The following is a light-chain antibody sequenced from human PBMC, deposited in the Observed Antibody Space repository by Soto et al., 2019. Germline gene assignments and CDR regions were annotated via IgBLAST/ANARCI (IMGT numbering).Light chain of an antibody. Sequence: EIVMTQSPATLSVSPGERATLSCRASQGVSGNLAWYQQKLGQAPRLLIYGASTRATGVPARFSGSGSGTELTFTISSLQSEDFAVYYCQQYNNWPPPFGQGTRLEIK. J-gene: IGKJ5*01. CDR1: QGVSGN. CDR3: QQYNNWPPP. CDR2: GAS. V-gene: IGKV3-15*01.